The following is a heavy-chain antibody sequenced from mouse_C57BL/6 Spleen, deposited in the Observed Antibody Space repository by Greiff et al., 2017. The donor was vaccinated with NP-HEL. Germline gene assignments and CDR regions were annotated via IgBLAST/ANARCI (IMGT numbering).Heavy chain of an antibody. CDR2: IWSDGST. J-gene: IGHJ4*01. Sequence: QVQLKESGPGLVAPSQSLSITCTVSGFSLTSYGVHWVRQPPGKGLEWLVVIWSDGSTTYNSALKSRLSISKDNSKSQVFLKMNSLQTDDTAMYYCARHARNYSNYGAMDYWGQGTSVTVSS. V-gene: IGHV2-6-1*01. CDR3: ARHARNYSNYGAMDY. CDR1: GFSLTSYG. D-gene: IGHD2-5*01.